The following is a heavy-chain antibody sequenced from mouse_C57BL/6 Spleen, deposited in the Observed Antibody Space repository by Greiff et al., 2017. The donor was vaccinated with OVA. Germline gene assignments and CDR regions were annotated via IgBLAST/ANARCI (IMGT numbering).Heavy chain of an antibody. CDR1: GYTFTSYW. Sequence: VQLQQPGTELVKPGASVKLSCKASGYTFTSYWMHWVQQRPGQGLEWIGNINPSNGGTNYNEKFKSKATLTVDKSSSTAYMQLSSLTSEDTAVYYCAREGELGYFDVWGTGTSVTVSS. CDR3: AREGELGYFDV. J-gene: IGHJ1*03. CDR2: INPSNGGT. D-gene: IGHD4-1*01. V-gene: IGHV1-53*01.